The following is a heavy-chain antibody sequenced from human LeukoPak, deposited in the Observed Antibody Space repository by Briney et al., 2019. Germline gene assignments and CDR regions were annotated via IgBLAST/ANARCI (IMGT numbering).Heavy chain of an antibody. CDR1: GFTFSSYG. Sequence: GGSLRLSCAASGFTFSSYGMHWVRQAPGKGLEWVAVISYDGSNKYYADSVKGRFTISRDNSKNTLYLQMNSLRAEDTAVYYCARVGLGPYYYYGMDVWGQGTTVTVSS. CDR3: ARVGLGPYYYYGMDV. D-gene: IGHD3-16*01. J-gene: IGHJ6*02. CDR2: ISYDGSNK. V-gene: IGHV3-30*03.